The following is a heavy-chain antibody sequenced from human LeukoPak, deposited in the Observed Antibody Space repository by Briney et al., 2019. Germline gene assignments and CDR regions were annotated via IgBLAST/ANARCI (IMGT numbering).Heavy chain of an antibody. D-gene: IGHD3-3*01. CDR1: GGSISSYY. V-gene: IGHV4-59*01. J-gene: IGHJ4*02. CDR2: IYYSGST. Sequence: SETLSLTCTVSGGSISSYYWSWIRQPPGKGLEWIGYIYYSGSTNYNPSLKSRVTISVDTSKNQFSLKLSSVTAADTAVYYCAGAYYDFWSGYYPTFDYWGQGILVTVSS. CDR3: AGAYYDFWSGYYPTFDY.